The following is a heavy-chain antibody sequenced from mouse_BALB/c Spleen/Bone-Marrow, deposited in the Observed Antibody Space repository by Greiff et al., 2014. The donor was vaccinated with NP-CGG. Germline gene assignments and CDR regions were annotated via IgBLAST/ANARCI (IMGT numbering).Heavy chain of an antibody. J-gene: IGHJ4*01. D-gene: IGHD3-1*01. CDR1: GYSFTDYN. V-gene: IGHV1S135*01. CDR3: ASYHSSGYAMDY. CDR2: IDPYNGGT. Sequence: EVKLMESGPELVKPGASVKVSCKASGYSFTDYNMYWVKQSHGKSLEWIGYIDPYNGGTSYNQKFKGKATLTVDESSSTAFMHLNSLTSEDSAVYYCASYHSSGYAMDYWGQGTSVTVSS.